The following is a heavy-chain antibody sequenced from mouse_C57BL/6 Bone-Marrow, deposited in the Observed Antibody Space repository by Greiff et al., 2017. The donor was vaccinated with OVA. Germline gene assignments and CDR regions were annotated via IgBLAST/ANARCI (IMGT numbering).Heavy chain of an antibody. Sequence: EVKVEESGGGLVKPGGSLKLSCAASGFTFSSYAMSWVRQTPEKRLEWVATISDGGSYTYYPDNVKGRFTISRDNAKNNLYLQMSHLKAEDTAMYYCARHYYGSIFYWYFDVWGTGTTVTVSS. D-gene: IGHD1-1*01. CDR1: GFTFSSYA. CDR3: ARHYYGSIFYWYFDV. J-gene: IGHJ1*03. V-gene: IGHV5-4*03. CDR2: ISDGGSYT.